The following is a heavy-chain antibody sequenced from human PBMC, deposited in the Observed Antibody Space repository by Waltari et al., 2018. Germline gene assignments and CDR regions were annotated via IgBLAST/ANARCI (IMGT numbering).Heavy chain of an antibody. D-gene: IGHD3-16*01. CDR2: IYYSGST. CDR1: GGSNRSSSYY. J-gene: IGHJ5*02. V-gene: IGHV4-39*07. CDR3: ARWIHLGSNWFDP. Sequence: QLQLQESGPGLVKPSATLSLTCTVPGGSNRSSSYYWGWLRQPPGKGLEWIGSIYYSGSTYYNPSLKSRVTISVDTSKNQFSLKLSSVTAADTAVYYCARWIHLGSNWFDPWGQGTLVTVSS.